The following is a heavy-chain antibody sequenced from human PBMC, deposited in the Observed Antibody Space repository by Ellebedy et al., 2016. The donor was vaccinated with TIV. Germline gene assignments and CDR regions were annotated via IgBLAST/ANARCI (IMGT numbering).Heavy chain of an antibody. CDR3: AKDRTYYYDSSGYYYGGRADYYFDY. CDR1: GFTFNNYA. Sequence: ETLSLTXAASGFTFNNYAMNWVRQAPGKGLEWVSGIAGSGDTTYYADSVKGRFTISRDNSKNTLYLQMNSLRADDTAVYYCAKDRTYYYDSSGYYYGGRADYYFDYWGQGTLVTVSS. CDR2: IAGSGDTT. D-gene: IGHD3-22*01. J-gene: IGHJ4*02. V-gene: IGHV3-23*01.